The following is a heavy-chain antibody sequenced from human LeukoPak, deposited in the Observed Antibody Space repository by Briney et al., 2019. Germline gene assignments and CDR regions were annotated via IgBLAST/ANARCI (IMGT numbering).Heavy chain of an antibody. D-gene: IGHD2-15*01. J-gene: IGHJ4*02. V-gene: IGHV3-74*01. CDR1: GFIFNNYW. CDR2: INIDGSST. CDR3: ARGQGGPDY. Sequence: GGSLRLSCAGSGFIFNNYWMHWVRQAPGKGLVWVSRINIDGSSTRYADSVKGRFTISRDNAKNTLSLQMNSLRAEDTGVYYCARGQGGPDYWGQGTLVTASS.